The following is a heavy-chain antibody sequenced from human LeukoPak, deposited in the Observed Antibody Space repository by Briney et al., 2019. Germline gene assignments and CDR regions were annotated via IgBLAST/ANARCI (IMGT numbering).Heavy chain of an antibody. CDR2: ISSNGGST. CDR3: VKDGDIVVVPAAMGPFDY. Sequence: GGSLRLSCSASGFTFSSYAMHWVRQAPGKGLEYVSAISSNGGSTYYAGSVKGRFTISRDNSKNTLYLKMSSLRAEDTAVYYCVKDGDIVVVPAAMGPFDYWGQGTLVTVSS. CDR1: GFTFSSYA. V-gene: IGHV3-64D*06. J-gene: IGHJ4*02. D-gene: IGHD2-2*01.